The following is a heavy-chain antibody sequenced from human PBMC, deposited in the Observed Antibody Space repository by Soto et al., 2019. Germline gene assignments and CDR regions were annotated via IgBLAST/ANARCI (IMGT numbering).Heavy chain of an antibody. CDR2: IIPILGIA. D-gene: IGHD6-19*01. CDR3: VRARLEVDCTGGDY. J-gene: IGHJ4*02. CDR1: GGTFSSYT. V-gene: IGHV1-69*02. Sequence: QVQLVQSGAEVKKPGSSVKVSCKASGGTFSSYTISWVRQAPGQGLEWMGRIIPILGIANYAQQFQARVTSSEDNSTSTAYVAGSRLGSEDTAVYYCVRARLEVDCTGGDYGGQGTLVTVCS.